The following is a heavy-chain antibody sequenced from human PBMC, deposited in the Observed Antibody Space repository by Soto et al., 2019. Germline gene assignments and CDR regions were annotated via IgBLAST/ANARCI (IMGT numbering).Heavy chain of an antibody. Sequence: PSETLSLTCAVYGGSFSGHYWSWIRQTPGKGLEWIGEINHSGSTNYNPSLKSRVTISVDTSKNQFSLKLSSVTAADTAVYYCARNLTEGGCSCYSVYGMDVLGQGTTVTGSP. CDR3: ARNLTEGGCSCYSVYGMDV. CDR2: INHSGST. CDR1: GGSFSGHY. J-gene: IGHJ6*01. D-gene: IGHD2-15*01. V-gene: IGHV4-34*01.